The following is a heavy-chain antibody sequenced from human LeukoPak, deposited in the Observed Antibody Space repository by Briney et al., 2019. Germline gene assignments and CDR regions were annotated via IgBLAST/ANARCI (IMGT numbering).Heavy chain of an antibody. CDR1: GGSFSGYY. Sequence: PSETLSLTCAVYGGSFSGYYWSWIRQPPGKGLEWIGEINHSGSTNYNPSLKSRVTISVDTSKNQFSLKLSSVTAADTAVYYCARAPYCSSTSCYYYDFDYWGQGTLVTVSS. J-gene: IGHJ4*02. D-gene: IGHD2-2*01. CDR3: ARAPYCSSTSCYYYDFDY. CDR2: INHSGST. V-gene: IGHV4-34*01.